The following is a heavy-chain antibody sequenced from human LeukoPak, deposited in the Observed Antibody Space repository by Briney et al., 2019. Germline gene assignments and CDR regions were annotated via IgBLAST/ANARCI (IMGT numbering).Heavy chain of an antibody. CDR1: GGSISSYY. Sequence: SETLSLTCTVSGGSISSYYWSWIRQPPGKGLEWIGYIYTSGSTNYNPSLKSRVTISVDTSKNQFSLKLSSVTAADTAVYYCARFKTVTTGIDYWGQGTLVTVSS. CDR2: IYTSGST. CDR3: ARFKTVTTGIDY. V-gene: IGHV4-4*09. J-gene: IGHJ4*02. D-gene: IGHD4-11*01.